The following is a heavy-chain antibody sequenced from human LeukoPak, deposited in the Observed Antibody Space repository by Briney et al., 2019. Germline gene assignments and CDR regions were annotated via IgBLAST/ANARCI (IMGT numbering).Heavy chain of an antibody. CDR3: ARGWGRSAFDI. V-gene: IGHV4-61*05. CDR1: GGSISSSIYY. Sequence: SETLSLTCTVSGGSISSSIYYWGWIRQPPGKGLEWIGYIYYSGSTNYNPSLKSRVTISVDTSKNQFSLKLSSVTAADTAVYYCARGWGRSAFDIWGQGTMVTVSS. CDR2: IYYSGST. J-gene: IGHJ3*02. D-gene: IGHD2-21*02.